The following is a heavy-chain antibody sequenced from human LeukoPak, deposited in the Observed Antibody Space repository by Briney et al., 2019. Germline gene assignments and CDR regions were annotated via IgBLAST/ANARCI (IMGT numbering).Heavy chain of an antibody. V-gene: IGHV1-69*13. CDR1: GGTFSIYA. CDR3: AGGSLDYGDYSQEVDY. CDR2: IIPISGTA. D-gene: IGHD4-17*01. J-gene: IGHJ4*02. Sequence: ASAKVSCKASGGTFSIYAISWVRQAPGQGLEWVGGIIPISGTANYAQKFQGRVTITADESTSTAYMELSSLRSEDTAVYYCAGGSLDYGDYSQEVDYWGQGTLVTVSS.